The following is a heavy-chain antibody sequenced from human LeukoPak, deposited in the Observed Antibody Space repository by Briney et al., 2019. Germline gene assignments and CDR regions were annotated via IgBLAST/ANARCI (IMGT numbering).Heavy chain of an antibody. CDR2: IKEDGSEK. V-gene: IGHV3-7*01. Sequence: PGGSLRLSCAASGFTFSNYWMSWVRQAPGKGLEWVANIKEDGSEKYYVDSVKGRFTISRYNAKNSLYLEMNSVRVEDTAVYYCARDRATAVTAGYFEHWGQGTLVTVSS. CDR1: GFTFSNYW. CDR3: ARDRATAVTAGYFEH. J-gene: IGHJ1*01. D-gene: IGHD4-23*01.